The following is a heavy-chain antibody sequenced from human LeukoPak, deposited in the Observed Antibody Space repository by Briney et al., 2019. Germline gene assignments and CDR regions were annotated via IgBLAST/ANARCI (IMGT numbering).Heavy chain of an antibody. CDR1: GNSISSGDNY. J-gene: IGHJ6*03. D-gene: IGHD1-26*01. CDR3: ARDGIDGGYYYYYMDV. CDR2: IYTSGST. V-gene: IGHV4-61*02. Sequence: PSETLSLTCTVSGNSISSGDNYWSWIRQPAGKGLEWIGRIYTSGSTNYNPSLKSRVTISVDTSKNQFSLKLSSVTAADTAVYYCARDGIDGGYYYYYMDVWGKGTTVTISS.